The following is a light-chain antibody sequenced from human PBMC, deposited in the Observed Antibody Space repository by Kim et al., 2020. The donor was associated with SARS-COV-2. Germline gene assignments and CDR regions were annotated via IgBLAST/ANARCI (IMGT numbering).Light chain of an antibody. V-gene: IGLV6-57*01. CDR1: SGSIASNY. J-gene: IGLJ3*02. CDR3: QSYDSSNPWV. Sequence: NFMLTHPHSVSESPGKTVTISCTRSSGSIASNYVQWYQQRPGSSPTTVIYEDNQRPSGVPDRFSGSIDSSSNSAYLTISGLKTEDEADYYCQSYDSSNPWVFGGGTQLTVL. CDR2: EDN.